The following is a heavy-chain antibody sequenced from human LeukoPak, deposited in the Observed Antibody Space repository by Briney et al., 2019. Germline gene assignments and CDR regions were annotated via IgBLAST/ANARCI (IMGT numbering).Heavy chain of an antibody. CDR2: ISYDGSNK. CDR1: GFTFSSYA. J-gene: IGHJ6*02. V-gene: IGHV3-30-3*01. CDR3: ARVLGDV. Sequence: GRSLRLSCAASGFTFSSYAMHWVRQAPGKGLEWVAVISYDGSNKYYADSVKGRFTISRDNSKNTLYLQMNSLRTEDTAVYYCARVLGDVWGQGTTVTVSS.